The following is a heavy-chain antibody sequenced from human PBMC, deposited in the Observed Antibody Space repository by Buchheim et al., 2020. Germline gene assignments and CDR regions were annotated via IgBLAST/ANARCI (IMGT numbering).Heavy chain of an antibody. V-gene: IGHV3-15*07. Sequence: EVQMVESGGALVKPGGSLRLSCAVSGLNFNDAWLNWVRQAPGKGLEWVGLLSRRPSGATSDYAAAVEGRLTISRDDSPATLYLQMDSLKSEDTGVYYCTTNPGTWGDHWGQGTL. CDR3: TTNPGTWGDH. J-gene: IGHJ4*02. CDR1: GLNFNDAW. D-gene: IGHD3-16*01. CDR2: LSRRPSGATS.